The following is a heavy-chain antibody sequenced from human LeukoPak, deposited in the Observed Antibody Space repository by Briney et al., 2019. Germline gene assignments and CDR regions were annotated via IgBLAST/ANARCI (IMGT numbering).Heavy chain of an antibody. Sequence: GGSLRLSCAASGFTFDDYTMHWVRQAPGKGLEWVSLISWDGGSTYYADSVKGRFTISRDNSKNSLYLQMNSLRAEDTALYYCAKDQGYSSGAWFDPWGQGTLVTVSS. D-gene: IGHD6-19*01. J-gene: IGHJ5*02. V-gene: IGHV3-43*01. CDR3: AKDQGYSSGAWFDP. CDR1: GFTFDDYT. CDR2: ISWDGGST.